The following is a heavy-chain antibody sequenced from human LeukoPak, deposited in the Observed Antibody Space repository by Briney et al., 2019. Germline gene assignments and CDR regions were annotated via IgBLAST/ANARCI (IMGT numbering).Heavy chain of an antibody. J-gene: IGHJ5*02. CDR1: GGSFSGYY. D-gene: IGHD2-2*01. Sequence: SETLSLTCAVYGGSFSGYYWSWIRQPPGKGLEWIGEINHSGSTNYNPSLKSRVTISVDTYKNQFSLKLSSVTAADTAVYYCARSTSHRFDPWGQGTLVTVSS. CDR2: INHSGST. V-gene: IGHV4-34*01. CDR3: ARSTSHRFDP.